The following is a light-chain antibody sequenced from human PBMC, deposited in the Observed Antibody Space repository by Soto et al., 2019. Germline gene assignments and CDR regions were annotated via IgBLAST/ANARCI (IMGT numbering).Light chain of an antibody. J-gene: IGKJ2*01. CDR2: DAF. Sequence: EIVLTQSPATLSLSPGEGVTLSCRASQSVSSYLAWYQQKPGQAPRLLIYDAFNRATGIPDRFSGSESGTDFTLTISSLKPQDFAVYYGQQRSNWPPEFTFGQGTKLEI. CDR1: QSVSSY. CDR3: QQRSNWPPEFT. V-gene: IGKV3-11*01.